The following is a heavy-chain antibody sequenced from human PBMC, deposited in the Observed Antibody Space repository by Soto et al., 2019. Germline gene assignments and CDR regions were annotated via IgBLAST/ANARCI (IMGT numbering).Heavy chain of an antibody. D-gene: IGHD2-15*01. Sequence: EVQLVESGGGLVQPGGSLRLSCAASGLTFSSYEMNWVRQAPGKGLEWVSYISRSGSTIYYADSVKGRVPISRDNAKNSLYLQMNSLRAEDTAVYYCARDGRIRRPAWYFDLWGRGTMVTVSS. CDR2: ISRSGSTI. V-gene: IGHV3-48*03. CDR3: ARDGRIRRPAWYFDL. CDR1: GLTFSSYE. J-gene: IGHJ2*01.